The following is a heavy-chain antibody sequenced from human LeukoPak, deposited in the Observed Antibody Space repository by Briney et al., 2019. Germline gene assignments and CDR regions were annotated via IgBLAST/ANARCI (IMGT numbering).Heavy chain of an antibody. CDR3: ARASITMVRGVIIRDYCGMDV. J-gene: IGHJ6*04. Sequence: ASVKVSCKASGYTFTGYYMHWVRQAPGQGLEWMGWINPNSGGTNYAQKFQGWVTMTRDTSISTAYMELSRLRSDDTAVYYCARASITMVRGVIIRDYCGMDVWGKGTTVTVSS. CDR2: INPNSGGT. CDR1: GYTFTGYY. D-gene: IGHD3-10*01. V-gene: IGHV1-2*04.